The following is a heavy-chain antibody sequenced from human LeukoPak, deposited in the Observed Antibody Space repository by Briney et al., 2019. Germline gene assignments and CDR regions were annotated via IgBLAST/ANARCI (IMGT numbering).Heavy chain of an antibody. CDR2: ISGSGGST. CDR1: GFTFSSYA. Sequence: GGSLRLSCAASGFTFSSYAMSWVCQAPGKGLEWVSAISGSGGSTYYADSVKGRFTISRDNSKNTLYLQMNSLRAEDTAVYYCANSAVVITGFDYWGPRTLVTVSS. V-gene: IGHV3-23*01. D-gene: IGHD3-22*01. J-gene: IGHJ4*02. CDR3: ANSAVVITGFDY.